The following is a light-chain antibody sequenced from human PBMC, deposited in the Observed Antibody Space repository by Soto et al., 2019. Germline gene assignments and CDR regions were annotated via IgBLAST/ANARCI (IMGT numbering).Light chain of an antibody. Sequence: QSALTQPASVSGSPGQSITISCTGTSSDVGGYNYVSWYQQHPGKAPKVMIYEVSHRPSGVSDRFSGSKSCNTASLTISGLKAEDEADYYCISYTTSTTLVVFGGGTKLTVL. CDR1: SSDVGGYNY. CDR2: EVS. CDR3: ISYTTSTTLVV. V-gene: IGLV2-14*01. J-gene: IGLJ3*02.